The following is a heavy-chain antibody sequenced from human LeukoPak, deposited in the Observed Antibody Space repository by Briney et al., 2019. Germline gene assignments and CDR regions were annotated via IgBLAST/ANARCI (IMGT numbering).Heavy chain of an antibody. CDR3: AKGGSSSWYGIDY. CDR1: GFTFSSYA. CDR2: ISGSGGST. V-gene: IGHV3-23*01. Sequence: GGSLRLSRAASGFTFSSYAMSWVRQAPGKGPEWVSAISGSGGSTYYADSVKGRFTISRDNSKNTLYLQMNSLRAEDTAVYYCAKGGSSSWYGIDYWGQGTLVTVSS. J-gene: IGHJ4*02. D-gene: IGHD6-13*01.